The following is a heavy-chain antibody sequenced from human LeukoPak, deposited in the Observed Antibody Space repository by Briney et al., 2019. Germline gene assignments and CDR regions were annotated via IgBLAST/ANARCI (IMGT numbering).Heavy chain of an antibody. J-gene: IGHJ4*02. CDR1: GGSVSSGDYW. CDR3: ARRTTVTIPFGY. Sequence: SETLSLTCTVSGGSVSSGDYWWSWIRQRPGQGLAWIGFISYSGSTYYNPSLKSRVTISVDTSKNQFSLKLSSVTAADTAVFYCARRTTVTIPFGYWGQGTLVTVSS. CDR2: ISYSGST. V-gene: IGHV4-31*03. D-gene: IGHD4-11*01.